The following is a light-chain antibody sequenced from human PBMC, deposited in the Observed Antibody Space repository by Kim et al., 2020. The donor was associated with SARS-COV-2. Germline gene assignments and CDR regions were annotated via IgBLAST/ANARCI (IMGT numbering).Light chain of an antibody. CDR2: EDN. J-gene: IGLJ2*01. V-gene: IGLV3-1*01. Sequence: SYELTQPPSVSVSPGQTASISCSGDNLGDRYVSWYQQKPGQSPAMVIYEDNKRPSGIPERFSGSNSGNTATLTISGTQAMDEADYYCQAWDSSIIFGGGTQLTVL. CDR1: NLGDRY. CDR3: QAWDSSII.